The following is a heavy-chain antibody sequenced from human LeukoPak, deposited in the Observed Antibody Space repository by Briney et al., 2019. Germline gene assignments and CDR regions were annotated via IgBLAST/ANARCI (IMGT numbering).Heavy chain of an antibody. D-gene: IGHD6-19*01. CDR3: AKDLTAYSSGWYKGGYYFDY. CDR2: ISGSGGST. Sequence: GGSLRLSCAASGFTFSSYAMSWVRQAPGKGLEWVSAISGSGGSTYYADSVKGRFTISRDNSKNTLYLQVNSLRAEDTAVYYCAKDLTAYSSGWYKGGYYFDYWGQGTLVTVSS. J-gene: IGHJ4*02. V-gene: IGHV3-23*01. CDR1: GFTFSSYA.